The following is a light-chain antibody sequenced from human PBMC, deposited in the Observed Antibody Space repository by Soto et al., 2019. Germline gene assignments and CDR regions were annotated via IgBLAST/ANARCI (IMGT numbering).Light chain of an antibody. Sequence: DIPMTQSPSSLSASVGDRVTITCRASQSISSYLNWYQQKPGKAPKLLIYAASSLQSGVPSRFSGSGSGTGFSLTISSLQPEDFATYYCQQSYSTLWTFGQGTKVEIK. CDR2: AAS. V-gene: IGKV1-39*01. CDR1: QSISSY. CDR3: QQSYSTLWT. J-gene: IGKJ1*01.